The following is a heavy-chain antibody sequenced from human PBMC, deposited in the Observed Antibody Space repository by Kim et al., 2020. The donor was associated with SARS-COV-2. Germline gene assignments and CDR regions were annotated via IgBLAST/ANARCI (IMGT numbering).Heavy chain of an antibody. V-gene: IGHV3-33*01. Sequence: YADSVKARFTISRDNSKNTLYLQMNSLRAEDTAVYYCARQMEGYSSSLDYWGQGTLVTVSS. CDR3: ARQMEGYSSSLDY. D-gene: IGHD6-6*01. J-gene: IGHJ4*02.